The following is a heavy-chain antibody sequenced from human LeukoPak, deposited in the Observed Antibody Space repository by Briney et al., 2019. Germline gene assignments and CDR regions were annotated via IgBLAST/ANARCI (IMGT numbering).Heavy chain of an antibody. CDR3: ARDKRVDTAMVPYYFDY. CDR1: GFTFSSYE. D-gene: IGHD5-18*01. V-gene: IGHV3-48*03. J-gene: IGHJ4*02. Sequence: GGSLRLSCAASGFTFSSYEMNWVRQAPGKGLEWVSYISSSGSTIYYADSVKGRFTISRDNAKNSLYLQMNSLRAEDTALYYCARDKRVDTAMVPYYFDYWGQGTLVTVSS. CDR2: ISSSGSTI.